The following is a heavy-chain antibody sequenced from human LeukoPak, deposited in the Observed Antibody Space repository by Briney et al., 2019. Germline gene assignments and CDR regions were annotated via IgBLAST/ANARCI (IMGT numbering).Heavy chain of an antibody. J-gene: IGHJ3*02. CDR3: AKEWLVAPDAFDI. CDR1: GFTFSSYA. D-gene: IGHD6-19*01. CDR2: ISGSGGST. V-gene: IGHV3-23*01. Sequence: TGGSLRLSCAASGFTFSSYAMSWVRQAPGKGLEWVSAISGSGGSTYYADSVKGRFTISRDNYKNTLYLQMNSLRAEDTAVYYCAKEWLVAPDAFDIWGQGTMVTVSS.